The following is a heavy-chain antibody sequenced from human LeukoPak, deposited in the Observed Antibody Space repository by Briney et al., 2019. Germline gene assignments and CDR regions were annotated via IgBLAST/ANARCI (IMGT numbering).Heavy chain of an antibody. V-gene: IGHV3-23*01. CDR2: ISDSGGST. D-gene: IGHD6-6*01. Sequence: GGSLRLSCAASGFTFSNAWMSWVRQAPGKGLEWVSVISDSGGSTYYAGSVKGRFTISRDNSKNTLYLQMNSLRAEDTAVYYCAKLTSSSPLWGQGTLVTVSS. CDR1: GFTFSNAW. J-gene: IGHJ4*02. CDR3: AKLTSSSPL.